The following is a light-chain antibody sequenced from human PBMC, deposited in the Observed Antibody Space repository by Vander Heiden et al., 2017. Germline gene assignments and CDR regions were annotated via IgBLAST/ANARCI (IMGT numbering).Light chain of an antibody. J-gene: IGKJ1*01. V-gene: IGKV3-15*01. Sequence: ETVMTQAPGTLSVSPGESATLSCRASQNVSRNLAWYQQKPGQAPRLLIYAASTRATGIPARFSGSGSGTQFTLTISSLQSEDFAVYYCQQDNNWPWTFGQGTKVEIK. CDR3: QQDNNWPWT. CDR1: QNVSRN. CDR2: AAS.